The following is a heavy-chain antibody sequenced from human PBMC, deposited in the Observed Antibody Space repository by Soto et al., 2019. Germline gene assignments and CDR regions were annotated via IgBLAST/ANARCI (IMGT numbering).Heavy chain of an antibody. D-gene: IGHD4-4*01. Sequence: EVQLLESGGDLVQPGGSLRLACAASGFTFRGDAMSWVRQAPGKGLEWVSSISGSGEMTHYAESVKGRFTISRDNSKNTLLLQMNSLGAEDTAVYYCAKDSNKYSSSLRGRYFDYWGQGIGVTVSS. J-gene: IGHJ4*02. V-gene: IGHV3-23*01. CDR2: ISGSGEMT. CDR1: GFTFRGDA. CDR3: AKDSNKYSSSLRGRYFDY.